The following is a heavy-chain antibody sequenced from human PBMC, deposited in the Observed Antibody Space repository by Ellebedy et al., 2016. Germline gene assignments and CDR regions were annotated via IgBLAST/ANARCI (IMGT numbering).Heavy chain of an antibody. D-gene: IGHD3-22*01. Sequence: SETLSLXCAVYGGSFSGYYWSWIRQPPGKGLEWIGEINHSGSTNYNPSLKSRVTISVDTSKNQFSLKLSSVTAADTAVYYCARRITMIVEGKYYFDYWGQGTLVTVSS. CDR2: INHSGST. V-gene: IGHV4-34*01. CDR1: GGSFSGYY. J-gene: IGHJ4*02. CDR3: ARRITMIVEGKYYFDY.